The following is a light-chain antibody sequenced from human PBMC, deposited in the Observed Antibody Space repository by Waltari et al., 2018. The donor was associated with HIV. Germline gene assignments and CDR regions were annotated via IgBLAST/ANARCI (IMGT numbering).Light chain of an antibody. V-gene: IGLV3-25*03. CDR3: QSTDFDATWV. CDR2: KDI. Sequence: SYDLTQTPSLSVSPGQTARINCSRGALPKKYSSWYRQKAGQAPVLLIYKDIERPSGIPERISGSESGTGITLTISGVQAEDEGDYFCQSTDFDATWVFGGGTRLTVL. CDR1: ALPKKY. J-gene: IGLJ3*02.